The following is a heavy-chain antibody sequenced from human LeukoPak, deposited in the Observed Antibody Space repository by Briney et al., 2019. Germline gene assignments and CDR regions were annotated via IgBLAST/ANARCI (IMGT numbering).Heavy chain of an antibody. CDR1: GFTFSSYN. J-gene: IGHJ4*02. D-gene: IGHD1-26*01. Sequence: GGSLRLSCAASGFTFSSYNMNWVRQAPGKGLEWVSSISSSSNYIYYADSVKGRFTISRDNAKNSLYLQMKSLGAEDTAVYYCARDGTGSYSHFDYWGQGTLVTVSS. CDR2: ISSSSNYI. CDR3: ARDGTGSYSHFDY. V-gene: IGHV3-21*01.